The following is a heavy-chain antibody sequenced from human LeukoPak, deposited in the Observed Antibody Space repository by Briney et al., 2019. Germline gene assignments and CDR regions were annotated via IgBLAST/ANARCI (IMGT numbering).Heavy chain of an antibody. CDR2: INHSGST. CDR3: ATSGREDY. Sequence: ASETLSLTCAVYGGSFSGYYWSWIRQPPGKGLEWIGEINHSGSTNYNPSLKSRVTISVDTSKNQFSLKLSSVTAADTAVYYCATSGREDYWGQGTLVTVSS. V-gene: IGHV4-34*01. J-gene: IGHJ4*02. D-gene: IGHD3-10*01. CDR1: GGSFSGYY.